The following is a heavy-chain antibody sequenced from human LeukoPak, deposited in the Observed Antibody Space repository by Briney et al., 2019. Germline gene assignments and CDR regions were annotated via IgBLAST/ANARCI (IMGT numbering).Heavy chain of an antibody. V-gene: IGHV4-34*01. CDR1: GGSFSGYY. J-gene: IGHJ3*02. D-gene: IGHD3-22*01. CDR2: INHSGST. CDR3: ARHRGTYYYDSSGYESAFDI. Sequence: PSETLSLTCAVYGGSFSGYYWSWIRQPPGKGLEWIGEINHSGSTNYNPSLKSRVTISVDTSKNQFSLKLSSVTAADTAVYYCARHRGTYYYDSSGYESAFDISGQGTMVTVSS.